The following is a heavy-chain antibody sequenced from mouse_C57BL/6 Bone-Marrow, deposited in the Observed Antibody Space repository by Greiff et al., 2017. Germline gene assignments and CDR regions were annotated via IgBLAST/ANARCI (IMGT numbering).Heavy chain of an antibody. J-gene: IGHJ2*01. D-gene: IGHD1-1*01. CDR2: IYPGSGST. CDR3: AREGFYYYGSSDY. V-gene: IGHV1-55*01. Sequence: VQLQQPGAELVKPGASVKMSCKASGYTFTSYWITWVKQRPGQGLEWIGDIYPGSGSTNYNEKFKSKATLTVDTSSSTAYMQLSSLKSEDSAVYYCAREGFYYYGSSDYWGQGTTLTVSS. CDR1: GYTFTSYW.